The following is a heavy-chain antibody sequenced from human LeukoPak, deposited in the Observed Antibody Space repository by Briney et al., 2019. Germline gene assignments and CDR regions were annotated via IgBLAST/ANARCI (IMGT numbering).Heavy chain of an antibody. D-gene: IGHD3-10*01. V-gene: IGHV3-48*03. Sequence: GGPLRLSCAASGFSFSSYEMNWVRQAPGKGLEWVSYISSSESSIYNADSVKGRFTISRDNAKNSLYLQMNSLRAEDTAVYYCARGYYYGSGTLEPFDPWGQGTLV. CDR3: ARGYYYGSGTLEPFDP. J-gene: IGHJ5*02. CDR1: GFSFSSYE. CDR2: ISSSESSI.